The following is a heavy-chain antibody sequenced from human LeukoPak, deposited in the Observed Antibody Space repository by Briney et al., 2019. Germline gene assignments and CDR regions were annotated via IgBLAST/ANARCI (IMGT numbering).Heavy chain of an antibody. CDR3: ARDHGAYSSGWFDY. CDR2: INPNSGGT. D-gene: IGHD6-19*01. J-gene: IGHJ4*02. Sequence: ASVKVSCKASGYTFTDYYMHWVRQAPGQGLEWMGWINPNSGGTNYAQKFQGRVTMTRDTSISTAYMELSRLRSDDTAVYYCARDHGAYSSGWFDYWGQGTLVTVSS. CDR1: GYTFTDYY. V-gene: IGHV1-2*02.